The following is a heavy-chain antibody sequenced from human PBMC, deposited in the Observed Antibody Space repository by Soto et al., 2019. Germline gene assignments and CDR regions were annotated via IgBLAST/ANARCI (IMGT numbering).Heavy chain of an antibody. V-gene: IGHV4-31*03. CDR1: GGCINIGGYF. CDR3: ATDEYFGSEINFYYYAMDV. D-gene: IGHD3-16*01. CDR2: LYYNGST. J-gene: IGHJ6*02. Sequence: QVQLQESGPGLVKPSQTLSLACTVSGGCINIGGYFWRWVRQFPGKGLEWIGHLYYNGSTYYNPSLKSRVTISRDTSKNQFSLRLTPVTAADTAVYYCATDEYFGSEINFYYYAMDVWGQGTTVTVSS.